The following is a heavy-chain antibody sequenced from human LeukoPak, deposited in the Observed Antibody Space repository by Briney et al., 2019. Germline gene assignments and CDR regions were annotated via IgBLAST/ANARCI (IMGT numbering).Heavy chain of an antibody. CDR1: GFTFNNYW. Sequence: QPGGSLRLSCAASGFTFNNYWMHWVRQAPGKGLVWVSRISKDGSTTNYADSVKGRFTISRDNAKNTLYLQMNSLTAEDTALYYCARGASSGYRIDYWGQGTLATVSS. J-gene: IGHJ4*02. V-gene: IGHV3-74*01. CDR2: ISKDGSTT. CDR3: ARGASSGYRIDY. D-gene: IGHD5-18*01.